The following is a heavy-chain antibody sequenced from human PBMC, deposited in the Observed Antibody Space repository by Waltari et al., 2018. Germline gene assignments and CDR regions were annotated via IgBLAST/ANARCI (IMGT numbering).Heavy chain of an antibody. CDR3: ARDSNLVRGVADV. CDR2: IYTTGSL. V-gene: IGHV4-61*02. J-gene: IGHJ4*02. D-gene: IGHD3-10*01. CDR1: GDSISSGSHY. Sequence: QVHLQESGPGVVTPSETLSLTCTVSGDSISSGSHYWSWIRQSAGKGLQWIGRIYTTGSLNYSPSLKSRVTMSVDSSKNTFSLKLKSVTAADTAVYFCARDSNLVRGVADVWGRGTQVTVSS.